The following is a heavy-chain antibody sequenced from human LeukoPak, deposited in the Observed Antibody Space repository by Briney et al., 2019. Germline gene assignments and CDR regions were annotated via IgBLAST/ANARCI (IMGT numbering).Heavy chain of an antibody. CDR1: RGTFSSYA. V-gene: IGHV1-69*04. J-gene: IGHJ4*02. D-gene: IGHD3-22*01. CDR3: ARNEYYYDSSGLDY. CDR2: IIPIFGIA. Sequence: ASVKVSCKASRGTFSSYAISWVRQAPGQGLEWMGRIIPIFGIANYAQKFQGRVTITADKSTSTAYMELSSLRSEDTAVHYCARNEYYYDSSGLDYWGQGTLVTVSS.